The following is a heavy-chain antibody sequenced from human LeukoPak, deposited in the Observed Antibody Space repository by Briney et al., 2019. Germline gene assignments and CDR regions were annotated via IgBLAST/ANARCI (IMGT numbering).Heavy chain of an antibody. J-gene: IGHJ4*02. CDR2: IGAFGDT. V-gene: IGHV3-13*01. CDR3: ARAASYNYNNRPYLFDS. CDR1: GFAFSSYD. D-gene: IGHD3-10*01. Sequence: GGSLRLSCAASGFAFSSYDMHWVRQASGRGLEWVSGIGAFGDTYYGVAVRGRFTISRDKAKNSLYLQMNSLGAGDTAVYFCARAASYNYNNRPYLFDSWGQGTLVAVSS.